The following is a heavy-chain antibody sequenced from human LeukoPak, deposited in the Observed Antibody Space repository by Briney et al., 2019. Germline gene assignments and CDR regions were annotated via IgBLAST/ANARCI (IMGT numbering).Heavy chain of an antibody. V-gene: IGHV3-48*01. D-gene: IGHD4-23*01. CDR1: GFTFSSYG. CDR3: ASDYGGNSDY. Sequence: GGSLRLSCAASGFTFSSYGMNWVRQAPGKGLEWISYISSSSTTIYYADSVKGRFTISRNNVKNSLYLQMNSLRAEDTAMYYCASDYGGNSDYWGQGTLVTVSS. J-gene: IGHJ4*02. CDR2: ISSSSTTI.